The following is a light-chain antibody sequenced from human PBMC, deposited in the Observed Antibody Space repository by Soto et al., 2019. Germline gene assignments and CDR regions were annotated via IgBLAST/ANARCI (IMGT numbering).Light chain of an antibody. CDR3: QHRDT. Sequence: DIQLTQSPSFLSASVGDRVTITCRASQGISSYLAWYQQKPGKAPKLLIYAASTLQSGVPSRFSGSGSGTEFTLTISSLQPEDFVTYYGQHRDTFGPGTKVDIK. CDR2: AAS. CDR1: QGISSY. J-gene: IGKJ3*01. V-gene: IGKV1-9*01.